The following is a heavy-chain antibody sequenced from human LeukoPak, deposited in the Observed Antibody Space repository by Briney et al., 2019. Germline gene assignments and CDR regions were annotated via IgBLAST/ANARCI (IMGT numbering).Heavy chain of an antibody. J-gene: IGHJ4*02. D-gene: IGHD1-1*01. CDR2: IRSKAYGETA. V-gene: IGHV3-49*03. CDR1: GFTFGDYA. Sequence: GGSLRLSCTSSGFTFGDYAMSWIRQAPGKGLEWVGFIRSKAYGETADYAASVKGRFTISRDDSKAIAYLQMNSLKTEDTAVYHCTRDRGAYNLYDYWGQGTLVTVSS. CDR3: TRDRGAYNLYDY.